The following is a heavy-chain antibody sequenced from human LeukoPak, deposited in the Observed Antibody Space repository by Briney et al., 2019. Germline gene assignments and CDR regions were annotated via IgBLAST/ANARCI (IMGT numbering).Heavy chain of an antibody. Sequence: TETLSLTCAVSGYSISSGYYWGWIRQPPGKGLEWIGSIYHSGSTYYNPSLKSRVTISVDTSKNQFSLKLSSVTAADTAVYYCERTYSYGYVDYWGQGTLVTVSS. J-gene: IGHJ4*02. CDR3: ERTYSYGYVDY. V-gene: IGHV4-38-2*01. CDR1: GYSISSGYY. CDR2: IYHSGST. D-gene: IGHD5-18*01.